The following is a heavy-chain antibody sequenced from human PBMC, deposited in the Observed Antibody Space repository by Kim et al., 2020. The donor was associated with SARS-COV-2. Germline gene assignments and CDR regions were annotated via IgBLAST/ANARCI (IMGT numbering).Heavy chain of an antibody. CDR1: DYTFTSYG. Sequence: ASVKVSCKASDYTFTSYGISWVRQAPGQGLEWMGWISAYNGDTNYAQNLQGRVTMTTDTSTSTAYMNLRGLTSDDTAVYYCARAGGYCSTTTCPWADYWGQGTLVTVSS. D-gene: IGHD2-2*01. CDR2: ISAYNGDT. V-gene: IGHV1-18*01. J-gene: IGHJ4*02. CDR3: ARAGGYCSTTTCPWADY.